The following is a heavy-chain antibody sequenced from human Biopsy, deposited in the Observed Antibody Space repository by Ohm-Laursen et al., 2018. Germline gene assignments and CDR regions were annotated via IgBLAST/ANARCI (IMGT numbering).Heavy chain of an antibody. V-gene: IGHV3-33*01. CDR1: GFTFSSYA. Sequence: RSLRLSCTASGFTFSSYAMHWVRQAPGKGLEWISLIWYDGTNEDYADPVKDRFTISRDNSKNTLYLQINTLTLEDTAFYYCARGLSSGWYGYFDVWGRGTLVTVSS. CDR2: IWYDGTNE. D-gene: IGHD6-19*01. CDR3: ARGLSSGWYGYFDV. J-gene: IGHJ2*01.